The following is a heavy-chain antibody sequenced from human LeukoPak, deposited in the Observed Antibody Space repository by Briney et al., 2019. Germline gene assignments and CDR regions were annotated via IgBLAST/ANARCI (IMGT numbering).Heavy chain of an antibody. Sequence: SETLSLTCAVYGGPFSGYYWSWIRQPPGKGLEWIGEINHSGSTNYNPSLKSRVTTSVDTSKNQFSLKLSSVTAADTAVYYCAITYCGGDCYHFDYWGQGTLVTVSS. CDR1: GGPFSGYY. CDR3: AITYCGGDCYHFDY. V-gene: IGHV4-34*01. D-gene: IGHD2-21*02. CDR2: INHSGST. J-gene: IGHJ4*02.